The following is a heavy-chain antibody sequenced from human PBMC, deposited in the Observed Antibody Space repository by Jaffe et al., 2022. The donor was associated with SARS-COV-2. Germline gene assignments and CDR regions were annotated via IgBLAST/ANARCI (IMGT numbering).Heavy chain of an antibody. V-gene: IGHV3-74*01. CDR3: ARVTEYSSSYYYYYGMDV. CDR1: GFTFSSYW. J-gene: IGHJ6*02. D-gene: IGHD6-6*01. CDR2: INSDGSST. Sequence: EVQLVESGGGLVQPGGSLRLSCAASGFTFSSYWMHWVRQAPGKGLVWVSRINSDGSSTSYADSVKGRFTISRDNAKNTLYLQMNSLRAEDTAVYYCARVTEYSSSYYYYYGMDVWGQGTTVTVSS.